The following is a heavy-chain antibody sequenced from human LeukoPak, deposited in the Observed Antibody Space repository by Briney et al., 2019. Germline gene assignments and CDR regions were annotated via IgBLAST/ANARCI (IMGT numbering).Heavy chain of an antibody. D-gene: IGHD6-19*01. CDR3: ARGHDSSGWYFDY. V-gene: IGHV4-34*01. Sequence: SETVSLTRLVYRGILLQYYWSGMRQPPSKELEWIGDINHSGRTNYNPSLKGRVTISVDTSKNQFSLQLSSVTAADTAVYYCARGHDSSGWYFDYWGQGTLVTV. J-gene: IGHJ4*02. CDR2: INHSGRT. CDR1: RGILLQYY.